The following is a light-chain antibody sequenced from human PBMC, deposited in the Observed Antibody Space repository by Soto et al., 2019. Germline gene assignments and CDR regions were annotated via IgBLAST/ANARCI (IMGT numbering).Light chain of an antibody. V-gene: IGKV2-28*01. CDR3: MQALQTPLT. CDR1: QSLLYSNGDNY. J-gene: IGKJ4*01. CDR2: LGS. Sequence: DIVLTQSPLSLPVTPGEPASISCSSSQSLLYSNGDNYLNWYVQKPGQSPQLLIYLGSFRPSGVPDRFTGSGSDTDFTLRISEVEAEDVGVYYCMQALQTPLTFGGGTKVEIK.